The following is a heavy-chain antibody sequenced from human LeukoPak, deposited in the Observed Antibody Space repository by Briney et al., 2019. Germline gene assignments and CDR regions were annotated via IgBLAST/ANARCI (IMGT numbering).Heavy chain of an antibody. CDR2: LKQDGSER. CDR1: GFTFSSYW. Sequence: GGSLRLSCAASGFTFSSYWMTWVRQAPGKGLEWVANLKQDGSERYYVDSVKGRFTISRDNAKNSLYLQMNSMRAEDTAVYYCARYLLGTTGTPIDYWGQGTLVTVSS. D-gene: IGHD1-1*01. CDR3: ARYLLGTTGTPIDY. J-gene: IGHJ4*02. V-gene: IGHV3-7*01.